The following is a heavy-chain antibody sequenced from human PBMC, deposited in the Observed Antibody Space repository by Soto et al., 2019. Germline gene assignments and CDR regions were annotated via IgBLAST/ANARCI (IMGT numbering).Heavy chain of an antibody. D-gene: IGHD1-1*01. Sequence: PSETLSLNCTVTGGLVTFSDQYWPWIRHRPGEGLEWFGYINHRGSLYYNPSLKSRVSMSVDTSKNQFSLNLSSVTAADTAVYYCARELPQRQGRNMDVWGQGTTVT. CDR1: GGLVTFSDQY. V-gene: IGHV4-31*03. CDR3: ARELPQRQGRNMDV. CDR2: INHRGSL. J-gene: IGHJ6*02.